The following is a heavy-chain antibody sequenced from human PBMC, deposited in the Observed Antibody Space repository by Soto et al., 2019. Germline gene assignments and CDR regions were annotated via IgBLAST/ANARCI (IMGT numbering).Heavy chain of an antibody. D-gene: IGHD3-22*01. CDR3: ARLKYYYDSSGYPSPFDP. CDR1: GYSFTSYW. Sequence: GESLKISCKGSGYSFTSYWIGWVRQMPGKGLEWMGIIYPGDSDTTYSPSFQGQVTISADKSISTAYLQWSSPKASDTAMYYCARLKYYYDSSGYPSPFDPWGQGTLVTVSS. V-gene: IGHV5-51*01. CDR2: IYPGDSDT. J-gene: IGHJ5*02.